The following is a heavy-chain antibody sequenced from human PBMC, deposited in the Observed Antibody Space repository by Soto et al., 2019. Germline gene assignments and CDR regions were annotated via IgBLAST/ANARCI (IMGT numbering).Heavy chain of an antibody. J-gene: IGHJ4*02. CDR2: IFYDGSKI. V-gene: IGHV3-30*18. Sequence: GGSLRLSCAASGFSFSSSGMHWVRQAPGKGLEWVADIFYDGSKIHYADYVKGRFTISRDNSKNTVHLQMNSLRPEDTAVYYCAKDLTGPYDYWGQGTFVTVSS. CDR1: GFSFSSSG. CDR3: AKDLTGPYDY. D-gene: IGHD3-9*01.